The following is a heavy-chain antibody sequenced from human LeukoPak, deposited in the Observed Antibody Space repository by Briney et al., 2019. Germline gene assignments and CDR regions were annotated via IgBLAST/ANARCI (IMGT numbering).Heavy chain of an antibody. CDR3: AKVHTRIDDY. J-gene: IGHJ4*02. Sequence: PGGSLRLSCAASGFTFSSYGMHWVRQAPGKGLEWVTFIRFDGSYEDYADSVKGRFTISRDNSKNTLYLQMNSLRAEDTAVYYCAKVHTRIDDYWGQGTLVTVSS. CDR2: IRFDGSYE. D-gene: IGHD2-15*01. V-gene: IGHV3-30*02. CDR1: GFTFSSYG.